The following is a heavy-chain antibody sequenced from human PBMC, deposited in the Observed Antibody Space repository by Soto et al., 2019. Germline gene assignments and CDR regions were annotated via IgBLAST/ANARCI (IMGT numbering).Heavy chain of an antibody. V-gene: IGHV3-23*01. CDR1: GFTLSSYF. CDR2: ISSSGGST. D-gene: IGHD1-1*01. Sequence: EVQLLESGGGMVQPGGSLRLSCVASGFTLSSYFMTWVRQAPGKGLEWVSAISSSGGSTYYADSVKGRFTISRDNSHNTLYLQMNNLRAEDTARYYCAKDLEKWLVQLGGLDTWGQGAQVTVSS. J-gene: IGHJ5*02. CDR3: AKDLEKWLVQLGGLDT.